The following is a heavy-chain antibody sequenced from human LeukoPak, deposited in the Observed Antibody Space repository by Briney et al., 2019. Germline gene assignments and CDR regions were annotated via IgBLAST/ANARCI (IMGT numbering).Heavy chain of an antibody. CDR3: AKVLLWFGELPGADY. D-gene: IGHD3-10*01. J-gene: IGHJ4*02. CDR1: GFTFSSYA. Sequence: GGSLRLSCAASGFTFSSYAMSWVRQAPGKGLEWVSAISVSGGSTYYAGSVKGRFTISRDNSKNTLYLQMNSLRAEDTAVYYCAKVLLWFGELPGADYWGQGTLVTVSS. V-gene: IGHV3-23*01. CDR2: ISVSGGST.